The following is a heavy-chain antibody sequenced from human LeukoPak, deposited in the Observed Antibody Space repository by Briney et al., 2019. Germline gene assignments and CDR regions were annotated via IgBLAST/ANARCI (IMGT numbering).Heavy chain of an antibody. CDR2: IIPIYGTP. J-gene: IGHJ6*03. V-gene: IGHV1-69*13. D-gene: IGHD4-11*01. Sequence: SVKVSCKASGGTFSSYAISWVRQAPGQGLEWMGGIIPIYGTPNYAQKFQGRVTITADESTSTAYMELSSLRSEDTAVYYCAIWSLSDKYSRQYYYMDVWGKGTTVTISS. CDR1: GGTFSSYA. CDR3: AIWSLSDKYSRQYYYMDV.